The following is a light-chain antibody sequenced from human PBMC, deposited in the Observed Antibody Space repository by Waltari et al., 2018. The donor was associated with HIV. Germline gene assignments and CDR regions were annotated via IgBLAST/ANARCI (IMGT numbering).Light chain of an antibody. CDR2: RSR. J-gene: IGLJ2*01. Sequence: YDLRPPLSVSVDLAQTARIPCGGDNIGSKNVHWYQQKPGQAPVLVIYRSRNRPSGITDRISASKAGSMVTLIISRVQIEDEADYFCQVWDSRTVVFGGGTTLTVL. CDR1: NIGSKN. CDR3: QVWDSRTVV. V-gene: IGLV3-9*01.